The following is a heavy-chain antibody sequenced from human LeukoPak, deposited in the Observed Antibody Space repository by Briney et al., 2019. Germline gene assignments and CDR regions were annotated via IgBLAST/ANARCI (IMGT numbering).Heavy chain of an antibody. CDR2: IKQDGSEK. J-gene: IGHJ4*02. CDR3: ARTHGTLTGTGFDY. CDR1: GFTFNSYW. Sequence: SGGSLRLSCAASGFTFNSYWMSWVRQAPGKGLEWVANIKQDGSEKYYVDSVKGRFTISRDNAKNSLYLQMNSLRAEDTAVYYCARTHGTLTGTGFDYWGQGTLVTVSS. D-gene: IGHD1-20*01. V-gene: IGHV3-7*02.